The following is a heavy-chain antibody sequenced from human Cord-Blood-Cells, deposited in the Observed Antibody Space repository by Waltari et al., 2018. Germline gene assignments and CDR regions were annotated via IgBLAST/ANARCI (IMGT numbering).Heavy chain of an antibody. CDR3: ARDSLAAAGTGDY. CDR2: ISSSSSYI. CDR1: GFTFSSYS. Sequence: EVQLVESGGGLVKPGGSLRLSCAASGFTFSSYSMNWVRQAQGKGLEWVSSISSSSSYIYYADSVKGRFTISRDNAKNSLYLQMNSLRAEDTAVYYCARDSLAAAGTGDYWGQGTLVTVSS. V-gene: IGHV3-21*01. D-gene: IGHD6-13*01. J-gene: IGHJ4*02.